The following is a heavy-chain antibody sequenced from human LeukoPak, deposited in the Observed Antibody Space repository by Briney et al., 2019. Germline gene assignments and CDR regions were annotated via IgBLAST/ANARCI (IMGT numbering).Heavy chain of an antibody. J-gene: IGHJ4*02. CDR3: ARDLSFGSLDF. CDR2: MWYDGSRE. D-gene: IGHD1-26*01. Sequence: GGSLRLSCAASGFTLSTHGMHWVRQAPDKGLEWVAGMWYDGSREDYADSVKGRFTISRDMSKNTLNLQMNSLRVEDTAMFYCARDLSFGSLDFRGQGTLVTVSS. CDR1: GFTLSTHG. V-gene: IGHV3-33*01.